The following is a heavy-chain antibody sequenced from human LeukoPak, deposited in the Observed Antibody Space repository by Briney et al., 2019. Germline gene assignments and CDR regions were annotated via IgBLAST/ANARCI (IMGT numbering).Heavy chain of an antibody. CDR2: IKQDGSEK. J-gene: IGHJ4*02. CDR3: ARGSYGGIQDY. V-gene: IGHV3-7*01. Sequence: GGSLRLFCAASGFNFSSHLMSWVRQPPGKALEWVANIKQDGSEKYYVDSVKGRFTISRDNAKNSLYLQMISLRAEDTAVYFCARGSYGGIQDYWRQGTVVTVSS. CDR1: GFNFSSHL. D-gene: IGHD4-23*01.